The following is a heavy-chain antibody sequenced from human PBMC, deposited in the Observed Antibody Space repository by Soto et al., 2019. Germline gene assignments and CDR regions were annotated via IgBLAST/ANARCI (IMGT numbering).Heavy chain of an antibody. V-gene: IGHV4-39*01. J-gene: IGHJ4*02. Sequence: QLQLQESGPGLVKPSETLSLTCTVSGGSISSSSYYWGWIRQPPGKGLEWIGSIYYSGSTYYTPSLKSRVTISVDTSKNQFSLKLSSVTAADTAVYYCARRRRDGLFDSWGQGTLVTVSS. CDR1: GGSISSSSYY. CDR2: IYYSGST. D-gene: IGHD2-8*01. CDR3: ARRRRDGLFDS.